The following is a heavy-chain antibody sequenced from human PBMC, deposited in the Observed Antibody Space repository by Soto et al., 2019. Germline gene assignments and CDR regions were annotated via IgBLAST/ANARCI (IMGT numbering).Heavy chain of an antibody. CDR3: ASVGRYCGGDCYSPPT. V-gene: IGHV4-38-2*01. CDR2: IDHSGST. D-gene: IGHD2-21*02. J-gene: IGHJ5*02. CDR1: GYSIRNGYY. Sequence: PSETLSLTCAVSGYSIRNGYYWVLILQPPGKGLEWIGTIDHSGSTYYNPSLKSRVTISVDASENHFSLKLISVTAADAAVYYCASVGRYCGGDCYSPPTWSQGTLVPVSP.